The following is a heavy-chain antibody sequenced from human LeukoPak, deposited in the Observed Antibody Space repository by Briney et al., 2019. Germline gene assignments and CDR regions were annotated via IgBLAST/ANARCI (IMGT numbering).Heavy chain of an antibody. Sequence: GGSLRLSCAASGFTFSSYAMSWVRQAPGKGLEWVSSISGSGGSTDYADSVKGRFTISRDNSKNTLFLQMNSLRAEDTAVYYCAKALGGSGSYRNWFDPWGQGTLVAVSS. V-gene: IGHV3-23*01. CDR3: AKALGGSGSYRNWFDP. J-gene: IGHJ5*02. CDR1: GFTFSSYA. D-gene: IGHD1-26*01. CDR2: ISGSGGST.